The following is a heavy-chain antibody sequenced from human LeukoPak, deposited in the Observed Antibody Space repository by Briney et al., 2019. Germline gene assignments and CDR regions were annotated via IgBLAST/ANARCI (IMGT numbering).Heavy chain of an antibody. CDR1: GGSICSFY. J-gene: IGHJ6*02. V-gene: IGHV4-4*07. Sequence: SEPLSLPCTVSGGSICSFYWMWLRQPAGKGLEGLGRIYTSGSTNYNPSLKSRVTMSVDTSKNQFSLKLSSVTAADTAVYYCARDAGTSYHYYYYCGMDVWGQGTTVSVSS. CDR2: IYTSGST. CDR3: ARDAGTSYHYYYYCGMDV. D-gene: IGHD1-1*01.